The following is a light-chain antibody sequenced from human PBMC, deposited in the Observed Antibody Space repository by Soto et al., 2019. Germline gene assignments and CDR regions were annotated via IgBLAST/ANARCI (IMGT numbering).Light chain of an antibody. Sequence: PGERATLSCRASQSISRYLAWYQQKPGQGPRLLIYAASNRATGIPARFSGSGSGTEFTLTISSLQSEDFAVYYCQQYNNWPPITFGQGTRLEIK. V-gene: IGKV3-15*01. CDR2: AAS. CDR1: QSISRY. J-gene: IGKJ5*01. CDR3: QQYNNWPPIT.